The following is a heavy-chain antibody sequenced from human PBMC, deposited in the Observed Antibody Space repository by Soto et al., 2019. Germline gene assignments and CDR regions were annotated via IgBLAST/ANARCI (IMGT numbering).Heavy chain of an antibody. CDR1: GYSFTSYW. Sequence: GESLKISCKGSGYSFTSYWISWVRQMPGKGLEWMGRIDPSDSYTNYSPSFQGHVTISADKSISTAYLQWSSLKASDTAMYYCTRVEYSRSYSYLGTIPLSFDYWGHGTLVTVSA. J-gene: IGHJ4*01. CDR3: TRVEYSRSYSYLGTIPLSFDY. D-gene: IGHD6-6*01. CDR2: IDPSDSYT. V-gene: IGHV5-10-1*01.